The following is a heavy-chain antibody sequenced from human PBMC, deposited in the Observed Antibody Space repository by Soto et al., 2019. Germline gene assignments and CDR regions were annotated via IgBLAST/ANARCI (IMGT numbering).Heavy chain of an antibody. D-gene: IGHD6-19*01. CDR2: ISGTGVLM. Sequence: EVSLRLSCAASGFTFSSYAMTWVRQAPGKGLEWVSGISGTGVLMYYADSVKGRFSVSRDNSKNTLYLQMNSLGVEDTALYYCTKIRYSSGWTEDNWGQGTLVTVSS. CDR1: GFTFSSYA. V-gene: IGHV3-23*01. J-gene: IGHJ4*02. CDR3: TKIRYSSGWTEDN.